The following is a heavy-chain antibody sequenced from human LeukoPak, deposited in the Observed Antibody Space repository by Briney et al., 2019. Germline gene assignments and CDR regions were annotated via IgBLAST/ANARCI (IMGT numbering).Heavy chain of an antibody. CDR3: ARAYYDFWSGLPPDY. CDR2: ITLSSSTI. J-gene: IGHJ4*02. V-gene: IGHV3-48*01. Sequence: GGSLRLSCVASGFTFSNYNMNWVRQAPGKGLEWVSYITLSSSTIYYADSVKGRFTISRDNAKNSLYLQMNSLRAEDTAVYYCARAYYDFWSGLPPDYWGQGTLVTVSS. D-gene: IGHD3-3*01. CDR1: GFTFSNYN.